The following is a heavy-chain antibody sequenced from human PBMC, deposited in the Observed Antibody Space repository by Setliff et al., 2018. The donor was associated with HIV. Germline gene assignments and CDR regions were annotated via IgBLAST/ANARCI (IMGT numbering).Heavy chain of an antibody. J-gene: IGHJ6*03. CDR2: IDPENPTT. V-gene: IGHV1-69-2*01. Sequence: ASVKVSCKMSGYTFTNHYIHWIQQAPGKGLEWVGLIDPENPTTIYAAKFQGRVTITADTSTDTAYMELSSLRSEDTAIYYCASERSRGNYYYSMDVWGKGTTGTVSS. CDR3: ASERSRGNYYYSMDV. CDR1: GYTFTNHY.